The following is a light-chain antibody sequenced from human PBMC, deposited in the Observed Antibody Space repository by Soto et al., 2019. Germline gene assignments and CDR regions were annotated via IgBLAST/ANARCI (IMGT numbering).Light chain of an antibody. Sequence: DIQMTQSPYSLSASVGDRVTITCRASQSISTYLNWYQQKPGKAPNLLIYAASTLHSWVPSRFSGSGSGTDFTLTISGLQPDDFATYYCEQCYSTPLTFGGGTKVEIK. CDR2: AAS. J-gene: IGKJ4*01. V-gene: IGKV1-39*01. CDR1: QSISTY. CDR3: EQCYSTPLT.